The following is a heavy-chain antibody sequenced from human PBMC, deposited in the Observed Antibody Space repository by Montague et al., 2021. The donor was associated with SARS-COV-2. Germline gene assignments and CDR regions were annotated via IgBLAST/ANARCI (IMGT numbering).Heavy chain of an antibody. D-gene: IGHD3-10*01. CDR1: GFSFNNFA. V-gene: IGHV3-30*18. J-gene: IGHJ4*02. Sequence: SLRLSCAASGFSFNNFAMHWVRQAPGQGLEWVAVISYEGSIQYYADSVKGRFAISRDWSKNTLYLQMSSLRPEDTAVYYCAKDATIFWFGRGRGTFDNWGRGTLVAVSS. CDR2: ISYEGSIQ. CDR3: AKDATIFWFGRGRGTFDN.